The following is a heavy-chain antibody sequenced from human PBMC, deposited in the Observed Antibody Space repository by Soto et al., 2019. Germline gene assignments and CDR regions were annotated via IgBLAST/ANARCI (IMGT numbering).Heavy chain of an antibody. V-gene: IGHV3-33*01. CDR3: ARGPMVRGVIIPHYYGMDV. CDR1: GFTFSSYG. J-gene: IGHJ6*02. CDR2: IWYDGSNK. Sequence: GGSLRLSCAASGFTFSSYGMHWVRQAPGKGLEWVAVIWYDGSNKYYADSVKGRFTISRDNSKNTLYLQMNSLRAEDTAVYYCARGPMVRGVIIPHYYGMDVWGQGTTVTVSS. D-gene: IGHD3-10*01.